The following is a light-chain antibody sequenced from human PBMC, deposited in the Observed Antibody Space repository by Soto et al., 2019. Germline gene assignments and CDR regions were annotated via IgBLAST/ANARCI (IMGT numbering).Light chain of an antibody. CDR3: QQYGRSPYT. J-gene: IGKJ2*01. Sequence: EMVWTQSPCTLSLSPGERATLSCRASQSISSSYLAWNHQKPGQAPRLLIYGASSRTTVIPDRFSGSGSGTDFTLTISRLEPEEFAVYYSQQYGRSPYTFGQGTTLEIK. CDR1: QSISSSY. CDR2: GAS. V-gene: IGKV3-20*01.